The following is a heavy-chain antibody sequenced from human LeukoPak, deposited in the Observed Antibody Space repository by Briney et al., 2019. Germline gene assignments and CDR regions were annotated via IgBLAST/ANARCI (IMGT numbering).Heavy chain of an antibody. Sequence: SVKVSCKDSGGTFSSYAMRWVRQAPGQGLEWMGWIIPIFGTANYAQKFQGRVTITADESTSTAYMELSSLRSEDTAVYYCARRAIAARLVITNYFDYWGQGNLVTVS. D-gene: IGHD6-6*01. V-gene: IGHV1-69*13. J-gene: IGHJ4*02. CDR3: ARRAIAARLVITNYFDY. CDR1: GGTFSSYA. CDR2: IIPIFGTA.